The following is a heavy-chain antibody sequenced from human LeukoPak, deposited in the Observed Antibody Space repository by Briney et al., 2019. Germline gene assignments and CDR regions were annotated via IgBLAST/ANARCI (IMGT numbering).Heavy chain of an antibody. CDR2: LYSGAST. V-gene: IGHV3-53*01. CDR1: GFTVSSNY. J-gene: IGHJ3*02. D-gene: IGHD3-22*01. CDR3: ANDNYDGAFDI. Sequence: GGSLRLSCAASGFTVSSNYMSWVRQAPGKGLEWVSVLYSGASTYYADSVKGRFTISRDNSKNTLYLQMNSLRAEDTAVYYCANDNYDGAFDIWGQGTMVTVSS.